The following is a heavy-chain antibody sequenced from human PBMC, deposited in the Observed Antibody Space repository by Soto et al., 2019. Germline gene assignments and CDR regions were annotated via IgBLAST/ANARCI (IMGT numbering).Heavy chain of an antibody. CDR3: ARGPGYYFDY. CDR1: GFTFSSYA. J-gene: IGHJ4*02. V-gene: IGHV3-64*01. CDR2: ISSNGGST. Sequence: EVPLVESGGGLVQPGGSLRLSSAASGFTFSSYAMHWVRQAPGKGLEYVSAISSNGGSTYYANSVKGRFTISRDNSKNTLYLQMGSLRAEDMAVYYCARGPGYYFDYWGQGTLVTVSS.